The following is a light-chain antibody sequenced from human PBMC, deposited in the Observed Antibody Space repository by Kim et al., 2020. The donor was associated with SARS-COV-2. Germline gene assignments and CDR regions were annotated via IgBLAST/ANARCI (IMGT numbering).Light chain of an antibody. Sequence: EIVLTQSPATLSLSPGERATLSCRASQSVSSYLAWYQQKPGQAPRLLIYDVSNRATGIPARFSGSGSGTDFTLTISSLESEDFAVYYCHLWGSRRLTFGGGTTVDIK. J-gene: IGKJ4*01. CDR3: HLWGSRRLT. V-gene: IGKV3-11*01. CDR2: DVS. CDR1: QSVSSY.